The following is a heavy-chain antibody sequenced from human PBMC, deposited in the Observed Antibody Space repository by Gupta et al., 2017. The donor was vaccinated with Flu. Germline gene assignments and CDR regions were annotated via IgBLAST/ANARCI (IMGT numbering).Heavy chain of an antibody. Sequence: DVQLMESGGGLVQPGGSLRLSCAASGFTFSNYEMNWVRQAPGQGLEWVAYMSASGRTIYYGDSVMGRFTISRDNAKNFLYLQMNSLRAEDTAVYYCARDPSGPQYDYNHPYYFDHWGQGTPVTVSS. CDR1: GFTFSNYE. D-gene: IGHD3-10*01. CDR2: MSASGRTI. V-gene: IGHV3-48*03. J-gene: IGHJ5*02. CDR3: ARDPSGPQYDYNHPYYFDH.